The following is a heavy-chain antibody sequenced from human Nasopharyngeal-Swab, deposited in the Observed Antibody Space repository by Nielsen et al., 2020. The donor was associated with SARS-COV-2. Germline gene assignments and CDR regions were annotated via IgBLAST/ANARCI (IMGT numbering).Heavy chain of an antibody. J-gene: IGHJ5*02. Sequence: GSLGLSCTVSGGSISSYYWSWIRQPPGKGLEWIGYIYYSGSTNYNPSLKSRVTISVDTSKNQFSLKLSSVTAADTAVYYCARGRRGSSWDLNWFDPWGQGTLVTVSS. CDR1: GGSISSYY. CDR2: IYYSGST. D-gene: IGHD6-13*01. V-gene: IGHV4-59*01. CDR3: ARGRRGSSWDLNWFDP.